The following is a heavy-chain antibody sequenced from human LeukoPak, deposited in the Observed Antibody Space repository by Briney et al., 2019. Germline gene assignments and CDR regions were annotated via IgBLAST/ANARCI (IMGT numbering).Heavy chain of an antibody. D-gene: IGHD3-10*01. J-gene: IGHJ6*02. CDR1: GFTFSSYE. CDR2: ISSSGSTI. CDR3: ARDGGCYGSDDYYYGMDV. V-gene: IGHV3-48*03. Sequence: GGSLRLSCAASGFTFSSYEMSWVRQAPGKGLEWVSYISSSGSTIYYADSVKGRFTISRDNAKNSLYLQMNSLRAEDTAVYYCARDGGCYGSDDYYYGMDVWGQGTTVTVSS.